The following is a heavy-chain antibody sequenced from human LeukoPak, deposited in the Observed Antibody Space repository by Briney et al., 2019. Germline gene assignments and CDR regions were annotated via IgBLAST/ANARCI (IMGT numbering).Heavy chain of an antibody. J-gene: IGHJ6*02. CDR1: GCTFTSYG. V-gene: IGHV1-18*01. CDR3: AEGDFWSTEYYYGMDV. CDR2: ISAYNGNT. D-gene: IGHD3-3*01. Sequence: ASVKVSCKASGCTFTSYGISWVRQAPGQGLEWMGWISAYNGNTNYAQKLQGRVTMTTDTSTSTAYMELRSLRSDDTAVYYCAEGDFWSTEYYYGMDVWGQGTTVTVSS.